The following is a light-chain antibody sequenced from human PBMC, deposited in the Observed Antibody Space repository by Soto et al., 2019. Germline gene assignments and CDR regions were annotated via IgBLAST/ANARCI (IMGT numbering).Light chain of an antibody. J-gene: IGKJ5*01. V-gene: IGKV1-39*01. CDR3: QQSYSTLSIS. CDR2: AAS. CDR1: ESISRH. Sequence: DIQMTQSPSSLSASVGDRATITCRASESISRHLNWYQQKPGKAPNLLIYAASTLQNGVPSRFSGSGSATDFTLTISSLQPEDFAPYYCQQSYSTLSISFGQGTRLEIK.